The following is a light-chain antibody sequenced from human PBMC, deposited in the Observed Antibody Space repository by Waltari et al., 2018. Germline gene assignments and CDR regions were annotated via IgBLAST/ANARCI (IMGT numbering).Light chain of an antibody. CDR1: NIGDKS. J-gene: IGLJ3*02. CDR3: QVWDTSSDHVV. V-gene: IGLV3-21*04. CDR2: YDS. Sequence: SYVLTQPSSLSVAPGETATFTCGGNNIGDKSVQWYQQKTGQAPLLVIYYDSDRPSGIPGRFSGSNSGNTAALTISRVEAGDEADYYCQVWDTSSDHVVFGGGTKLIVL.